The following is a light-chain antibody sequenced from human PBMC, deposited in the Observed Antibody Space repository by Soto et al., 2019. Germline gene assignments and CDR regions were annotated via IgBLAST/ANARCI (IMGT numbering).Light chain of an antibody. CDR2: DAS. V-gene: IGKV3D-20*02. CDR3: QQRSYPIT. Sequence: EFVLTQSPGTLSLSPGERATLSCRASQTVRNNYLAWYQQKPGQAPRLLIYDASSRATGIPDRFSGGGSGTDFTLTISRLEPEDFAVYYCQQRSYPITFGQGTRLEIK. CDR1: QTVRNNY. J-gene: IGKJ5*01.